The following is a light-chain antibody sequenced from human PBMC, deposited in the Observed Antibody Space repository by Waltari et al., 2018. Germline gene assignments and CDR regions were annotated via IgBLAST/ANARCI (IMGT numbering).Light chain of an antibody. Sequence: SYVLTQAPSVSVAPGQTATITCGGNEVGRKNVHWYQQKPGQAPVVVIYDDSDRPSGIPERISGSNSGNPATLTINRVEAGDEADYYCQVWDTISDHWVFGGGTKLTVL. CDR3: QVWDTISDHWV. J-gene: IGLJ3*02. V-gene: IGLV3-21*02. CDR2: DDS. CDR1: EVGRKN.